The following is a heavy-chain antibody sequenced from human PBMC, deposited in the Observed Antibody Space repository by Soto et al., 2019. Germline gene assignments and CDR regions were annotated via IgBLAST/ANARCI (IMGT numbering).Heavy chain of an antibody. CDR1: GYAFINHN. J-gene: IGHJ5*02. CDR2: MNPKSGNT. D-gene: IGHD2-2*01. V-gene: IGHV1-8*01. CDR3: ARDIILEPAASNWFDP. Sequence: QVQLVQSGAEVKKPGASVRVSCKASGYAFINHNINWVRQATGQGLEWMGWMNPKSGNTGYAQKFQGRVTMTRSTSLSTAYMELTSLTSEDTAVYYCARDIILEPAASNWFDPWGQGTLVTVSS.